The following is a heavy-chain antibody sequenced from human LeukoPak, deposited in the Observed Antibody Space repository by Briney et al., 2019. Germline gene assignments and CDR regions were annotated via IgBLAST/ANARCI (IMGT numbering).Heavy chain of an antibody. CDR2: ISGDGGST. CDR1: GFTFDDYA. J-gene: IGHJ2*01. Sequence: PGGSLRLSCAASGFTFDDYAMHWVRQAPGEGLEWVSLISGDGGSTYYADSVEGRFTISRDNSKNYLYLQMKSLRTEDTALYYCAKVAHDYGGFYWYFELWGRGALVTVSS. V-gene: IGHV3-43*02. D-gene: IGHD4-17*01. CDR3: AKVAHDYGGFYWYFEL.